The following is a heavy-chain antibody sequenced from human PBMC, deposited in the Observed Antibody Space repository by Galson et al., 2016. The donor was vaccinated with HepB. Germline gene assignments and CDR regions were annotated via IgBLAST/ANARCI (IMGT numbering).Heavy chain of an antibody. V-gene: IGHV4-61*01. CDR2: VYYLEHT. Sequence: SETLYLTCTISGGSVSMGSYYWSCIRQPPGKGLEWIGYVYYLEHTNYNPSLKSRVTISADRSKNQFSLKVTSETAADTAVYYCARGETVVRGLRVYYYAMDVWGQGTTVTVSS. CDR3: ARGETVVRGLRVYYYAMDV. J-gene: IGHJ6*02. CDR1: GGSVSMGSYY. D-gene: IGHD3-10*01.